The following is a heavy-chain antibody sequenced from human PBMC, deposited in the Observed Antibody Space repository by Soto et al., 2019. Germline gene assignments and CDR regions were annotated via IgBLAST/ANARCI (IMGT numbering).Heavy chain of an antibody. J-gene: IGHJ5*02. V-gene: IGHV1-18*01. D-gene: IGHD3-16*01. Sequence: QVQLVQSGAEVKKPGASVKVSCKASGYTFTSYGISWVRQAPGQGLEWMGWISVYNGNTNYAQKLQGRVTMTTATSTRKAYMERRSLGSDDTAVYYCARDWAERLLWFDPWGQGTLVTVSS. CDR2: ISVYNGNT. CDR3: ARDWAERLLWFDP. CDR1: GYTFTSYG.